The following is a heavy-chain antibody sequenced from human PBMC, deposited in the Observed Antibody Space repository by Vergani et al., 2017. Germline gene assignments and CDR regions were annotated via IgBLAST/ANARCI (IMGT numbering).Heavy chain of an antibody. V-gene: IGHV4-59*08. Sequence: QVQLQESGPGLVKPSETLSLTCTVSGGSISSYYWSWIRQPPGKGLEWIGYLYYSGSTNYNPSLKSRVTISVDTSKNQFSLKLSSVTAADTAVYYCATGVSSSSWANDYWGQGTLVTVSS. D-gene: IGHD6-6*01. CDR3: ATGVSSSSWANDY. CDR1: GGSISSYY. CDR2: LYYSGST. J-gene: IGHJ4*02.